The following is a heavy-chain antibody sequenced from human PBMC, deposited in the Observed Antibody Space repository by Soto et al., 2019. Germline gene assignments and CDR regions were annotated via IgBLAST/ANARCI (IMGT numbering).Heavy chain of an antibody. V-gene: IGHV4-4*02. CDR3: AHAPGWYFLDY. CDR2: IHHSGNT. J-gene: IGHJ4*02. D-gene: IGHD6-13*01. CDR1: GASIITQNY. Sequence: QVQLQESGPGLVEPSGTLSLTCAVSGASIITQNYYNWVRQSPGKGLEWIGEIHHSGNTNFSPSLTSRVTLSVDTSQNQVSLRLSSVTAADTAIYYCAHAPGWYFLDYWGQGALVTVS.